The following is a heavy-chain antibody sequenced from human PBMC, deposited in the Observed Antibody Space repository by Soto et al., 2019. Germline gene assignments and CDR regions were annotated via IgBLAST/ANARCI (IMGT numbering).Heavy chain of an antibody. CDR1: GFIFYEYA. CDR3: AKGSSRFCIRGSCFSFDS. V-gene: IGHV3-9*01. CDR2: ITMPSGSV. J-gene: IGHJ4*02. Sequence: EVRLVESGGGLVQPGSSLRLACDFSGFIFYEYAMHWVRQAPGKGLEWVAGITMPSGSVAYADSVKGRFTISRDNAKNYLNLQMDSLRTEDTAFYYCAKGSSRFCIRGSCFSFDSWGQGTLVSVSA. D-gene: IGHD2-15*01.